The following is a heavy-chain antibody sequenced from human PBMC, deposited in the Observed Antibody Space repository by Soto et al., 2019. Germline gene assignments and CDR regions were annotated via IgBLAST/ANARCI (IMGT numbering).Heavy chain of an antibody. D-gene: IGHD3-9*01. Sequence: ASVKISCKASGYTFTSYDINWVREATGQGLEWMGWMNPNSGNTGYAQKFQGRVTMTRNTSISTAYMELSSLRSEDTAVYYCAREVVLYDILTGHPIYGMAVWGQGTTVTVSS. J-gene: IGHJ6*02. V-gene: IGHV1-8*01. CDR1: GYTFTSYD. CDR2: MNPNSGNT. CDR3: AREVVLYDILTGHPIYGMAV.